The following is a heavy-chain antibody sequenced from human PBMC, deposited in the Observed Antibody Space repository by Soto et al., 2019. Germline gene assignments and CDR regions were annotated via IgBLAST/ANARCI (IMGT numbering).Heavy chain of an antibody. CDR1: GGSFSGYY. Sequence: PSETLSLTCAVYGGSFSGYYWSWIRQPPGKGLEWIGEINHSGSTNYNPSLKSRVTISVDTSKNQFSLKLSSVTAADTAVYYCARAAISSSGYSNWFDPWGQGTLVTVSS. CDR3: ARAAISSSGYSNWFDP. V-gene: IGHV4-34*01. D-gene: IGHD3-22*01. J-gene: IGHJ5*02. CDR2: INHSGST.